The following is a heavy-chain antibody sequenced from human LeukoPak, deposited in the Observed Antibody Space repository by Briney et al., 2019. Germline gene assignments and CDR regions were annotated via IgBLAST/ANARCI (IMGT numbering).Heavy chain of an antibody. J-gene: IGHJ3*02. CDR3: ARVAGIAALHDAFDI. V-gene: IGHV3-30-3*01. CDR2: ISYDGSNK. Sequence: SGGSLRLSCAASGFTFSSYAMHWVRQAPGKGLEWVAVISYDGSNKYYADSVKGRFTISRDNSKNTLYLQMNSLRAEDTAVYYCARVAGIAALHDAFDIWGQGTMVTVSS. D-gene: IGHD6-13*01. CDR1: GFTFSSYA.